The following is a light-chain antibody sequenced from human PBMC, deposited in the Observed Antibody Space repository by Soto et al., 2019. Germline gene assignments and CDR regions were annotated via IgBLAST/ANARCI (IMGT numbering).Light chain of an antibody. J-gene: IGKJ1*01. V-gene: IGKV1-5*03. CDR1: QDISNY. Sequence: DIQMTQSPSSLSASVGDRVTIACQASQDISNYLHWYQQKPGKAPKLLIYKASTLKSGVPSRFSGSGSGTEFTLTISSLQPDDFATYYCQHYNSYSEAFGQGTKVDIK. CDR3: QHYNSYSEA. CDR2: KAS.